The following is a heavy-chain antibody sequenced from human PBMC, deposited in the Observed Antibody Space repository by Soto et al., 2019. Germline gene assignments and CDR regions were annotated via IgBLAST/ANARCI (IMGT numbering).Heavy chain of an antibody. V-gene: IGHV3-11*01. D-gene: IGHD1-20*01. J-gene: IGHJ3*02. CDR1: GFTFSDYY. Sequence: PGGSLRLSCAASGFTFSDYYMSWIRQAPGKGLEWVSYISSSGSTIYYADSVKGRFTTSRDNAKNSLYLQMNSLRAEDTAVYYCARRENNWNPSDIWGQGTMVTVSS. CDR2: ISSSGSTI. CDR3: ARRENNWNPSDI.